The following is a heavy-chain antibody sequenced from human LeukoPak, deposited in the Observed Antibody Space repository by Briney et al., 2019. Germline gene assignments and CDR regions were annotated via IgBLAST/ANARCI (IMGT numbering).Heavy chain of an antibody. Sequence: PGGSLRLSCAASGFTFDDYAMHWVRQAPGKGLEWVSGISWNSGSIGYADSVKGRFTISRDNAKNTLYLQMNSLRAEDTAVYYCARELPSYDILTGYFSVWYFDLWGRGTLVTVSS. CDR2: ISWNSGSI. D-gene: IGHD3-9*01. V-gene: IGHV3-9*01. CDR1: GFTFDDYA. CDR3: ARELPSYDILTGYFSVWYFDL. J-gene: IGHJ2*01.